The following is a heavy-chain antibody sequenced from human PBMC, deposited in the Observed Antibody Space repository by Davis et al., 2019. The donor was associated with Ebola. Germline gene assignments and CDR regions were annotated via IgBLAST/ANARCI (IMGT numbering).Heavy chain of an antibody. Sequence: PGGSLRLSCEASGFTFRNYAMNWVRQGPGQGLEWVSGISGAGYNTYHADSVKGRFTISRDNSKNTLYLQMNSLSADDTAVYYCAPCGFCVSSSGIDYRGQGTLVTVSS. CDR3: APCGFCVSSSGIDY. J-gene: IGHJ4*02. CDR1: GFTFRNYA. V-gene: IGHV3-23*01. CDR2: ISGAGYNT. D-gene: IGHD6-19*01.